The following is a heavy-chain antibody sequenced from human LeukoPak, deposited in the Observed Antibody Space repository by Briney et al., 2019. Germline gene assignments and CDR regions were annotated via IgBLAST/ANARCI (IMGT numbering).Heavy chain of an antibody. CDR2: ITSGGDT. CDR3: AKLGGSSPPGDDY. V-gene: IGHV3-23*01. J-gene: IGHJ4*02. Sequence: EASVTVSCKTAGFTFSSYAMSWVRQAPGKGLEWVSVITSGGDTYYADSVKGRFTISRDNSKNTLYVQMNSLRAEDAAVYYCAKLGGSSPPGDDYWGQGTLVTVSS. D-gene: IGHD3-16*01. CDR1: GFTFSSYA.